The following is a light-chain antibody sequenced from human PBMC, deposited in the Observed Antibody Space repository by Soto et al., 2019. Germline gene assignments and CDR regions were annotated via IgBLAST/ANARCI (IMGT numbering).Light chain of an antibody. V-gene: IGKV3-15*01. CDR2: GAS. Sequence: EIVLTQSPATLSLSPGERATLSCRASQSVSSNLAWYQQKNGQAPRILIYGASTRDTGIPARFSGSWSGTEFTLPLSSLQSEDFEFYYCQQYNNWPPTFGQGTRLEIK. CDR1: QSVSSN. CDR3: QQYNNWPPT. J-gene: IGKJ5*01.